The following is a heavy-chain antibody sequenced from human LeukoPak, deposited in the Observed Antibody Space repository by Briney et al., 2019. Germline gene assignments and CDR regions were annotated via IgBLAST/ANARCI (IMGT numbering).Heavy chain of an antibody. CDR2: MNPNSGNT. J-gene: IGHJ6*02. CDR3: AREGPHYDILLYYYGMDV. Sequence: GASVKVSCKASGYTFTSYDINWVRQATGQGLEWMGWMNPNSGNTGYAQKFQGRVTMTRNTSISTAYMELSSLRSEDTAVYYCAREGPHYDILLYYYGMDVWGQGTTVTVSS. D-gene: IGHD3-9*01. V-gene: IGHV1-8*01. CDR1: GYTFTSYD.